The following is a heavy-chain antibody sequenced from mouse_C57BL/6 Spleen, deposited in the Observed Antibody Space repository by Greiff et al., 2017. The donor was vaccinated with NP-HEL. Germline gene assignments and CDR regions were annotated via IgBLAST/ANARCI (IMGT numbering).Heavy chain of an antibody. J-gene: IGHJ1*03. V-gene: IGHV1-18*01. CDR1: GYTFTDYN. CDR2: INPNNGGT. Sequence: EVKLVESGPELVKPGASVKIPCKASGYTFTDYNMDWVKQSHGKSLEWIGDINPNNGGTIYNQKFKGKATLTVDKSSSTAYMELRSLTSEDTAVYYCARKYYWYFDVWGTGTTVTVSS. CDR3: ARKYYWYFDV.